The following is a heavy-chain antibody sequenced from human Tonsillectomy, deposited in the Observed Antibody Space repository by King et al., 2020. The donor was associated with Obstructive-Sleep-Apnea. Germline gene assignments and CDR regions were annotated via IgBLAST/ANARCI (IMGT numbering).Heavy chain of an antibody. V-gene: IGHV1-8*01. Sequence: VQLVESGAEVKKPGASVKVSCKASGYTFTSYDINWVRQATGRGLEWMAWMNPNSGSTAYAQKFQGRVTLTRSASNSTAYMDLSRLQSEDTAVYYCARSKGPGAFDIWGQGTMVIVSS. CDR1: GYTFTSYD. CDR3: ARSKGPGAFDI. CDR2: MNPNSGST. J-gene: IGHJ3*02.